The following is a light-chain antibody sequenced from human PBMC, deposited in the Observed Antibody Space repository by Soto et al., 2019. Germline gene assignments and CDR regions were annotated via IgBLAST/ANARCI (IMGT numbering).Light chain of an antibody. CDR2: GAS. CDR1: QSVGRNY. J-gene: IGKJ4*01. Sequence: EIVLTQSPGTLSVSPAERATLSCRASQSVGRNYLAWYQQKPGQGPRLLIYGASSRATDIPDRFSGSGSGTDFTLTISRLEPEDFAVYYCQQYASSPLTFGGGTKVE. CDR3: QQYASSPLT. V-gene: IGKV3-20*01.